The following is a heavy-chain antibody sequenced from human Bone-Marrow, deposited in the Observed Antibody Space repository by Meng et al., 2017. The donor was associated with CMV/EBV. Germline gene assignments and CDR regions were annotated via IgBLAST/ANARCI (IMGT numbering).Heavy chain of an antibody. Sequence: ASVKVSCKASGYTFTSYYMHWVRQAPGQGLEWMGIINPSGGSTSYAQKFQGRVTMTRDTSTSTVYMELSSLRSEDTAVYYCARDYVDYGGNGGMDVWGQGPTVTFYS. J-gene: IGHJ6*01. CDR2: INPSGGST. CDR3: ARDYVDYGGNGGMDV. D-gene: IGHD4-23*01. V-gene: IGHV1-46*01. CDR1: GYTFTSYY.